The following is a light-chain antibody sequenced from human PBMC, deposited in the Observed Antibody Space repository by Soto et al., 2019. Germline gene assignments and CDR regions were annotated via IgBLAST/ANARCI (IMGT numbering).Light chain of an antibody. CDR3: SSYTSSIS. J-gene: IGLJ2*01. Sequence: QSALTQPASVSGSPGQSITISCTGTSSDVGGYNYVSWYQQHAGKAPKLMIYDVNTRPSGVSNRFSGSKSGNTASLTISGLQAEDEADYYCSSYTSSISFGGGTQLTVL. V-gene: IGLV2-14*01. CDR2: DVN. CDR1: SSDVGGYNY.